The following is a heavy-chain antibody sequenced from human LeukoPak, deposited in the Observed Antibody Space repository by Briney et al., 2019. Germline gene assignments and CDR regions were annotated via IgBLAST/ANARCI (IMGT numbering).Heavy chain of an antibody. V-gene: IGHV3-72*01. CDR3: VRGSYAAFDI. J-gene: IGHJ3*02. D-gene: IGHD2-2*01. Sequence: GGSLRLSCAASGFTFSDQYMDWVRQAPGKGLEWVGRSKNKVNSYTTEYAASVKDRFTISRDVSKNSLYLQMNSLKTEDTAVYYCVRGSYAAFDIWGQGTLVTVSS. CDR2: SKNKVNSYTT. CDR1: GFTFSDQY.